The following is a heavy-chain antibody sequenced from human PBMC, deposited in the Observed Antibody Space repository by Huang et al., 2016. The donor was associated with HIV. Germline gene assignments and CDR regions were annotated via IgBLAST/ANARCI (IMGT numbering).Heavy chain of an antibody. D-gene: IGHD2-8*01. CDR3: TWDNKGVDDY. CDR1: GFKLDDGW. V-gene: IGHV3-15*05. J-gene: IGHJ4*01. Sequence: DVELVQFGGGSAKAGGCLRISCRGSGFKLDDGWISWVRQAPGKGLEWIVRIKSGHSGGASDYRDSVWIRFTISRDDSRQTSFFDLQILEEEDTGRYYCTWDNKGVDDYWGQGSVVVVSS. CDR2: IKSGHSGGAS.